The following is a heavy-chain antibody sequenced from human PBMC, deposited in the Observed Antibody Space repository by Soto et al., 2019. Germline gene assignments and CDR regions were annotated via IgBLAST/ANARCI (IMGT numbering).Heavy chain of an antibody. V-gene: IGHV3-13*01. CDR1: GFIISNYD. CDR3: ARVGTTGWFAFDI. D-gene: IGHD1-1*01. CDR2: IGTAGDT. Sequence: GESLKISCAASGFIISNYDMHWVRQGTGKGLEWVSTIGTAGDTYYPGSVKGLFTISRDNAKNSVYLQMNSVRAGDTAVYYCARVGTTGWFAFDIWGQGTMVTVSS. J-gene: IGHJ3*02.